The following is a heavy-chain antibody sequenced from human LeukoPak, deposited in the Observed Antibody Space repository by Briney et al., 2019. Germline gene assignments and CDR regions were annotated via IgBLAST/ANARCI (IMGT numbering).Heavy chain of an antibody. CDR3: ARDDGSGCLEY. CDR1: GFTVSSNY. D-gene: IGHD6-19*01. J-gene: IGHJ4*02. Sequence: PGGSLRLSCAASGFTVSSNYMSWVRQAPGKGLEWVSLTYNGGSTYYADSVKGRFTISRDNSKNTLYLQMNTLRAEDTAVYYCARDDGSGCLEYWGQGTLVTVSS. V-gene: IGHV3-53*01. CDR2: TYNGGST.